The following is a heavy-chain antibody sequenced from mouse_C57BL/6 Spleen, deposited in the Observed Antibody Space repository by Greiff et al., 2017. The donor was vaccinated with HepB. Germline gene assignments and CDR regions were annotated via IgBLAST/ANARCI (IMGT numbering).Heavy chain of an antibody. Sequence: QLQQPGAELVRPGTSVKLSCKASGYTFTSYWMHWVKQRPGQGLEWIGVIDPSDSYTNYNQKFKGKATLTVDTSSSTAYMQLSSLTSEDSAVYYCARRGDYYGSSLLYYFDYWGQGTTLTVSS. CDR3: ARRGDYYGSSLLYYFDY. J-gene: IGHJ2*01. V-gene: IGHV1-59*01. CDR2: IDPSDSYT. CDR1: GYTFTSYW. D-gene: IGHD1-1*01.